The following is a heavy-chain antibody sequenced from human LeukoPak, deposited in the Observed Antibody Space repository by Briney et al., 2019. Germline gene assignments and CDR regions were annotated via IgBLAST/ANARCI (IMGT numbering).Heavy chain of an antibody. CDR2: IYYSGNT. J-gene: IGHJ3*02. V-gene: IGHV4-59*08. CDR1: GVSISGDH. CDR3: ARRNDFDI. Sequence: SETLSLTCTVSGVSISGDHWNWIRQPPGKGLEWIGYIYYSGNTNYNPSLKSRVTISVDTSKNQFSLKLSSVTAADTAVYYCARRNDFDIWGQGTMVTVSS.